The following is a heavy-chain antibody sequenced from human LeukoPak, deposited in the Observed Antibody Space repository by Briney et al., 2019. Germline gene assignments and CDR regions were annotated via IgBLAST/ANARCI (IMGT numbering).Heavy chain of an antibody. CDR3: ARSHHPKYATTGHY. CDR1: GDSISSSNSY. V-gene: IGHV4-61*05. Sequence: SETLSLTCTVSGDSISSSNSYWGWIRQPPGKGLEWIGYLYYSGSTNYNPSLKSRVTISVDTSKNQFSLKLSSVTAADTAVYYCARSHHPKYATTGHYWGQGTLVTVSS. D-gene: IGHD1-1*01. J-gene: IGHJ4*02. CDR2: LYYSGST.